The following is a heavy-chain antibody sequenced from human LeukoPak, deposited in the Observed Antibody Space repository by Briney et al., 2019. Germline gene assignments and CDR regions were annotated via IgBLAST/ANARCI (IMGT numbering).Heavy chain of an antibody. V-gene: IGHV1-18*01. D-gene: IGHD3-22*01. CDR2: ISAYTGNT. Sequence: ASVKVSCKASGYTFTNYGISWVRQAPGQGLEWMGWISAYTGNTNYVQNSQGRVTMTTDTSTSTAFMELRSLRSDDTAVYYCARSGVGYFYDNTGYYPLDYWGQGTLVTVSS. CDR3: ARSGVGYFYDNTGYYPLDY. J-gene: IGHJ4*02. CDR1: GYTFTNYG.